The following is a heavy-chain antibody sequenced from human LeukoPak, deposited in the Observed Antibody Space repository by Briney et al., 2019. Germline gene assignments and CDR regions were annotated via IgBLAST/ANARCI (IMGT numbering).Heavy chain of an antibody. CDR2: IYYSGTT. D-gene: IGHD4-17*01. Sequence: SETLSLTCTVSGGSISTYYWSWIRRPPGKGLEWLGYIYYSGTTNYNPSLKSRVIISLDTSKSQFSLKLNSVTAADTAVYYCARLGTHGDYLNPWGQGTLVTVSS. J-gene: IGHJ5*02. CDR1: GGSISTYY. CDR3: ARLGTHGDYLNP. V-gene: IGHV4-59*08.